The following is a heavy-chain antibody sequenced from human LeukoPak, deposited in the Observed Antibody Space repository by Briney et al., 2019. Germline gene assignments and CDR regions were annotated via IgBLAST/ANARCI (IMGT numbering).Heavy chain of an antibody. CDR1: GFTFDDYA. CDR2: ISWNSGSI. Sequence: PGGSLRLSCTVSGFTFDDYAMHWVRHTPGKGLEWVSGISWNSGSIGYADSVKGRFTISRDNAKNSLYLQMNSLRAEDTALYYCAKDRNYGGNSPYGMDVWGQGTTITVSS. D-gene: IGHD4-23*01. CDR3: AKDRNYGGNSPYGMDV. J-gene: IGHJ6*02. V-gene: IGHV3-9*01.